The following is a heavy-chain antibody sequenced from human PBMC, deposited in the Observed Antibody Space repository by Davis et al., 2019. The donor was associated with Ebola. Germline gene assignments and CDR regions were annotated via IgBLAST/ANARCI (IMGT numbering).Heavy chain of an antibody. CDR3: ARGRTVTGTRGLSWFDP. CDR2: IIPIFGTA. Sequence: AASVKVSCKASGGTFSSYAISWVRQAPGQGLEWMGGIIPIFGTANYAQKFQGRVTITADKSTSTAYIELSSLRSEDTAAYYCARGRTVTGTRGLSWFDPWGQGALVTVSS. J-gene: IGHJ5*02. CDR1: GGTFSSYA. V-gene: IGHV1-69*06. D-gene: IGHD6-19*01.